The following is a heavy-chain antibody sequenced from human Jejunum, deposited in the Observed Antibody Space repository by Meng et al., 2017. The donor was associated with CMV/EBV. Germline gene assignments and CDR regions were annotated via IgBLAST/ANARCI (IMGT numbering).Heavy chain of an antibody. D-gene: IGHD3-16*01. CDR1: GGPISGYY. CDR2: FHPGGTT. Sequence: VQRQEVGPGLVRSSETLSLTCSVSGGPISGYYWSWVRQPAGKRLEWIGRFHPGGTTNYNPSLENRITVSVDSSKNQFFLKLTSVTAADTAIYYCARECVGEAYDCQWNYWFDPWGRGTLVTVSS. CDR3: ARECVGEAYDCQWNYWFDP. V-gene: IGHV4-4*07. J-gene: IGHJ5*02.